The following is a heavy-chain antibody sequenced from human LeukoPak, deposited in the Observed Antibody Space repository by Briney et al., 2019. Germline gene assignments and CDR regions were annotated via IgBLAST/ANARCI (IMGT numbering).Heavy chain of an antibody. J-gene: IGHJ6*03. CDR1: GFTFGDYA. V-gene: IGHV3-49*03. Sequence: GGSLRLSCTASGFTFGDYAMSWFRQAPGKGLEWVGFIRSKAYGGKTEYAASVKGRFTISRDDSKSIAYLQMNSLKTEDTAVYYSTRDKDYDFWSGYYTYYYYYMDVWGKGTTVTVSS. CDR2: IRSKAYGGKT. CDR3: TRDKDYDFWSGYYTYYYYYMDV. D-gene: IGHD3-3*01.